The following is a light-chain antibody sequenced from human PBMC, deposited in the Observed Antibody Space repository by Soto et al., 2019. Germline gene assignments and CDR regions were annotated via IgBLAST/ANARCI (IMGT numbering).Light chain of an antibody. Sequence: QSVLTQPASVSGSPGQSITISCTGTSSDVGGYNYVSWYRQHPGRAPKLMIYDVSNRPSGVSNRFSGSKSGNTASLTISGLQDEDEDDYYCRSYTRSSTYVFGTGTKVTVL. CDR1: SSDVGGYNY. J-gene: IGLJ1*01. CDR3: RSYTRSSTYV. CDR2: DVS. V-gene: IGLV2-14*01.